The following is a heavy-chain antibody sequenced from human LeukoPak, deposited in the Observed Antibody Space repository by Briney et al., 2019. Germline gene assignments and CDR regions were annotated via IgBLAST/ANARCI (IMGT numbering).Heavy chain of an antibody. CDR3: ARVFTSKFDY. CDR1: GFTFSSYA. J-gene: IGHJ4*02. D-gene: IGHD3-3*01. V-gene: IGHV3-30*04. Sequence: GGSLRLSCAASGFTFSSYAMHWVRQAPGKGLEWVAVISYDGSNKYYEDSVKDRFTISRDNSKNTLYLQMNSLRAEDTAVYYCARVFTSKFDYWGQGTLVTVSS. CDR2: ISYDGSNK.